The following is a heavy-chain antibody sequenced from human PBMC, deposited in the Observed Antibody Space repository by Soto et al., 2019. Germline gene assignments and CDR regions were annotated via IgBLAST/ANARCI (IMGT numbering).Heavy chain of an antibody. J-gene: IGHJ4*02. Sequence: PGGSLRLSFAASVFDFSSSWMSWIRQAPGKGLEWVANIKGDVSEKYSVDSVKGRFTISRDNAENSLYLQMNSLRAEDTAVYYCVKGGTNFAYWGQGIMVTVSS. CDR2: IKGDVSEK. CDR3: VKGGTNFAY. CDR1: VFDFSSSW. D-gene: IGHD1-7*01. V-gene: IGHV3-7*05.